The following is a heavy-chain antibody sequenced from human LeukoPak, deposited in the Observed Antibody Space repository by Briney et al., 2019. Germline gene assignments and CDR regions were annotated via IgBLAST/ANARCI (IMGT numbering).Heavy chain of an antibody. V-gene: IGHV3-7*01. CDR2: IKQDGSEK. D-gene: IGHD3-22*01. CDR1: GFTFSSYW. J-gene: IGHJ4*02. Sequence: GGSLRLSCAASGFTFSSYWMSWVRQAPGKGLEWVANIKQDGSEKYYVDSVKGRFTISRDNAKNSLYLQMNSLRAEDTAVYYCARGGDSSGYLVDYWGQGTLVTVSS. CDR3: ARGGDSSGYLVDY.